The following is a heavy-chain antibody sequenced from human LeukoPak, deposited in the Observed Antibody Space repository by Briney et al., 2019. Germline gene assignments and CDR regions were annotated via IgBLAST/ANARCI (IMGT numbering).Heavy chain of an antibody. CDR1: GFTFSSYG. J-gene: IGHJ4*02. D-gene: IGHD6-13*01. Sequence: GGSLRLSFAASGFTFSSYGMHWVRQAPGKGLEWVAFIRYDGSNKYYADSVKGRFTISRDNSKNTLYLQMNSLRAEDTAFYYCAKDMAGEWSSSWGGGYFDYWGQGTLVTVSS. V-gene: IGHV3-30*02. CDR2: IRYDGSNK. CDR3: AKDMAGEWSSSWGGGYFDY.